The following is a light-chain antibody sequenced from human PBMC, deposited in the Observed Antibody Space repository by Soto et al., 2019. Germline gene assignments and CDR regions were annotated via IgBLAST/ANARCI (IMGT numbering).Light chain of an antibody. CDR3: QRHNSDPPVT. J-gene: IGKJ3*01. V-gene: IGKV1-27*01. Sequence: DIQMTQSPSSLSASVGDRVTISCRASQDINNYLAWYQQKPGKAPKLLIYAASTLQSGVPSRFSGSGSGTAFHLTISSLQPEDVATYYCQRHNSDPPVTFGPGTKVD. CDR2: AAS. CDR1: QDINNY.